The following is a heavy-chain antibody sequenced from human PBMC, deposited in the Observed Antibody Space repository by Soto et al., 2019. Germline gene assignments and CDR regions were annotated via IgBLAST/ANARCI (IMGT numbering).Heavy chain of an antibody. J-gene: IGHJ5*02. Sequence: QVQLQESGPGLVKPSESLSLTCTVSGGSISGYYWSWFRQPPGQGLEWIGYIYYSGTTYYNPSHKSRVNTSVDTSTNHVSLKPTPVTAADTAVYSCARRTGHYSGRFDPWGQGTLVTVSS. D-gene: IGHD3-10*01. CDR1: GGSISGYY. V-gene: IGHV4-59*01. CDR2: IYYSGTT. CDR3: ARRTGHYSGRFDP.